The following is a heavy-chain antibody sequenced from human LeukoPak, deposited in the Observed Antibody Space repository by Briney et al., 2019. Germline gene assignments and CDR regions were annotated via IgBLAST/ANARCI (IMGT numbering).Heavy chain of an antibody. CDR3: ASYDSSGRFDY. Sequence: SETLSLTCTVSGGSICSYYWSWIRQPPGKGRGRGGYIYYSGSTNYNPSLKSRVTISVDTSKNQFSLKLSSVTAADTAVYYCASYDSSGRFDYWGQGTLVSVSS. CDR1: GGSICSYY. J-gene: IGHJ4*02. D-gene: IGHD3-22*01. V-gene: IGHV4-59*01. CDR2: IYYSGST.